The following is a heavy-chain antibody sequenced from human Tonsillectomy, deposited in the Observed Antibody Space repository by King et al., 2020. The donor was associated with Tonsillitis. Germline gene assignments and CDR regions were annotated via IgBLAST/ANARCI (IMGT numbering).Heavy chain of an antibody. CDR1: GFTFDDYA. J-gene: IGHJ6*02. CDR3: AKDRRAYGMDV. V-gene: IGHV3-9*01. Sequence: VQLVESGGGLVQPGRSLRLSCAASGFTFDDYAMHWVRQAPGKGLEWVSGISWNSGSIDYADSVKGRFTISRHNAKNSLYLQMNSLRAEDTALYYCAKDRRAYGMDVGGQGTTVTVSS. CDR2: ISWNSGSI.